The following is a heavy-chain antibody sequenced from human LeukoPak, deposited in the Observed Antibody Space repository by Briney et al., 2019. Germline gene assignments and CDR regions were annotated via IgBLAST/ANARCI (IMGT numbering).Heavy chain of an antibody. CDR2: IIPIFGTA. CDR3: ARALSSTSSSWFDP. J-gene: IGHJ5*02. V-gene: IGHV1-69*05. Sequence: SVKVSCKASGGTFSSYAISWVRQAPGQGLEWMGGIIPIFGTANYAQKFQGRVTIITDESTRTAYMELSSLSSEDTAVYYCARALSSTSSSWFDPWGKGNLDSV. CDR1: GGTFSSYA. D-gene: IGHD2-2*01.